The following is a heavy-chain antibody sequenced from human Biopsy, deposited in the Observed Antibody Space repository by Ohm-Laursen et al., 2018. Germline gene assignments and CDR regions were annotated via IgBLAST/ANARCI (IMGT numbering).Heavy chain of an antibody. V-gene: IGHV3-9*01. CDR2: IIRNNGNV. J-gene: IGHJ6*02. CDR3: AKENLPPARCPLKYYVYGMDV. D-gene: IGHD3-16*02. CDR1: GFTFEDYA. Sequence: SLRLSCAASGFTFEDYAMHWVRQAPGKGLEWASSIIRNNGNVGYANSVKGRFTISRDNAKNSLYLQMNNLRTEATALYYCAKENLPPARCPLKYYVYGMDVWGQGTTVTVS.